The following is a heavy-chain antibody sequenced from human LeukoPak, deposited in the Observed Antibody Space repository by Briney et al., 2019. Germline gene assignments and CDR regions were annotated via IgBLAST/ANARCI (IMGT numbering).Heavy chain of an antibody. Sequence: PSETLSLTCTVSGGSISNYYWTWIRQPPGKGLEWIGYIYYSGSTNYNPSLKSRVTMSVDTSKNQFSLKLTSVTATDTAVYYCARENMVRGAIDYWGQGTLVTVSS. D-gene: IGHD3-10*01. CDR3: ARENMVRGAIDY. CDR1: GGSISNYY. J-gene: IGHJ4*02. CDR2: IYYSGST. V-gene: IGHV4-59*01.